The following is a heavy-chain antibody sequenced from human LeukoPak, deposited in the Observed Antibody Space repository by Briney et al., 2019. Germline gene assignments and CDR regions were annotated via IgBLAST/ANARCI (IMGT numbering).Heavy chain of an antibody. J-gene: IGHJ3*01. CDR3: ARGLGSDAFDY. CDR1: GGSISNYY. V-gene: IGHV4-59*01. CDR2: IYYSGST. D-gene: IGHD3-10*01. Sequence: SETLSLTCTVSGGSISNYYWSWIRQPPGKGLEWIGYIYYSGSTNYNPSLKSRVTISVDMSKIQFSLKLSSVTAADTAVYYCARGLGSDAFDYWGQGTMVTVSS.